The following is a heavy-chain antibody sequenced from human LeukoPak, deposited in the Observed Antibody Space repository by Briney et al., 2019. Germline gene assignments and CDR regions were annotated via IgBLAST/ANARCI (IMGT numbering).Heavy chain of an antibody. CDR1: GGSISSGGYY. D-gene: IGHD4-17*01. J-gene: IGHJ4*02. V-gene: IGHV4-31*03. Sequence: SETLSLTCTVSGGSISSGGYYWSWIRQHPGKGLEWIGYIYYSGSTYYNPSLKSRVTISVDTSKNQFSLKLSSVTAADTAVYYCAVGGFTVTTMGYFDYWGQGTLVTVSS. CDR2: IYYSGST. CDR3: AVGGFTVTTMGYFDY.